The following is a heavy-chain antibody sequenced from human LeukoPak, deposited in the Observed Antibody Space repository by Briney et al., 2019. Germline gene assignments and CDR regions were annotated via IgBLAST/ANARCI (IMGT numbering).Heavy chain of an antibody. V-gene: IGHV4-39*01. CDR3: AGSTGPFDY. Sequence: PSQTLSLTCTVSGGSISSSNYYWGWIRQPPGKGLEWIGTLYYSGSTYYNPSLKSRVTISVDTSKNQFSLRLNSVTAADTAVYYCAGSTGPFDYWGQGTLVTVSS. D-gene: IGHD2-2*01. J-gene: IGHJ4*02. CDR2: LYYSGST. CDR1: GGSISSSNYY.